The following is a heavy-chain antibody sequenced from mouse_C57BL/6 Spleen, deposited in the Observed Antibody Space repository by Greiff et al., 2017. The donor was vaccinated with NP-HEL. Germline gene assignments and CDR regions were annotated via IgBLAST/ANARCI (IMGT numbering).Heavy chain of an antibody. J-gene: IGHJ1*03. D-gene: IGHD1-1*01. CDR1: GFTFSDYY. V-gene: IGHV5-16*01. CDR3: ARERFYYGSSRYLDV. CDR2: INYDGSST. Sequence: EVKLVESEGGLVQPGSSMKLSCTASGFTFSDYYMAWVRQVPEKGLEWVANINYDGSSTYYLDSLKSRFIISRDNAKNILYLQMSSLKSEDTATYYCARERFYYGSSRYLDVWGTGTTVTVSS.